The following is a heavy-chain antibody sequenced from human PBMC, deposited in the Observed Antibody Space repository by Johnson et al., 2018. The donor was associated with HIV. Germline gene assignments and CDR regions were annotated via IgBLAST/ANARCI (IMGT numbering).Heavy chain of an antibody. V-gene: IGHV3-23*04. CDR1: GFTFDDYG. CDR3: ARDPTIAWDLKGDAFDI. CDR2: ISGSVGST. J-gene: IGHJ3*02. D-gene: IGHD1-26*01. Sequence: EVQLVESGGGVVQPGRSLRLSCAASGFTFDDYGMSWVRQAPGKGLEWVSAISGSVGSTYYADSVKGRFTISRANSKNTLHLQMKSLGAGDTALYYCARDPTIAWDLKGDAFDIWGQGTMVTVSS.